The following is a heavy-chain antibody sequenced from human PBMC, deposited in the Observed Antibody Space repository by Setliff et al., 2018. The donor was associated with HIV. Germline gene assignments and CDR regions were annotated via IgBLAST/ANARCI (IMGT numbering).Heavy chain of an antibody. J-gene: IGHJ6*02. V-gene: IGHV3-7*01. CDR2: IKEDGSNR. CDR1: GFTFSSHW. CDR3: ARDLDPYFAMAV. Sequence: GGSLRLSCAASGFTFSSHWMSWVRQAPGKGLEWVANIKEDGSNRNYVDSVRGRFTVSRDNAKNSLYLQMNSLRAEDTAVYYCARDLDPYFAMAVWGQGTTVTVSS.